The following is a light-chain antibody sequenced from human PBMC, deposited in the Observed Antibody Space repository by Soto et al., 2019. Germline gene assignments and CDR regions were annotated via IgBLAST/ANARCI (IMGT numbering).Light chain of an antibody. CDR1: SSDVGGYDF. J-gene: IGLJ1*01. Sequence: QSVLTQPPSASGSPGQSVTISCTGNSSDVGGYDFVSWYQQHPGKAPKLMIHEVSKRPSGVPDRFSGSKSGNTASLTVSGLQAEDEADYYCSSYAGSNNYVFGTG. CDR3: SSYAGSNNYV. V-gene: IGLV2-8*01. CDR2: EVS.